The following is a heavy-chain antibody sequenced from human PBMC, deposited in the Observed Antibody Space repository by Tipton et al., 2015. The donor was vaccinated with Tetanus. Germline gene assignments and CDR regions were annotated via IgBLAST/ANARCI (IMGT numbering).Heavy chain of an antibody. D-gene: IGHD6-19*01. CDR2: VHYSGRT. V-gene: IGHV4-61*08. Sequence: TLSLTCTVSGGSISSGGYYWTWIRQPPGRGLEWIGFVHYSGRTNYSPSLRSRVSLSVDTSKNQFSLNLSSVTAADTAVYYCARIGWPQQNKPAFDIWGQGTVVTVSS. CDR3: ARIGWPQQNKPAFDI. J-gene: IGHJ3*02. CDR1: GGSISSGGYY.